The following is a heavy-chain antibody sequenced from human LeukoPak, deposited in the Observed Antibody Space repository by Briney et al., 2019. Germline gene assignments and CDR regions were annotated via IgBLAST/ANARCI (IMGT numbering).Heavy chain of an antibody. CDR2: ISGSGDKT. D-gene: IGHD1-26*01. J-gene: IGHJ4*02. V-gene: IGHV3-23*01. Sequence: PGGSLRLSCAASGFAFSSYGVSWVRQTPEKGLEWVSAISGSGDKTYYADSVKGRFTISRDNFKITLYLQMKSLRVEDTAVYYCAKIRYSGSRLGYYFDYWGQGTLVTVSS. CDR3: AKIRYSGSRLGYYFDY. CDR1: GFAFSSYG.